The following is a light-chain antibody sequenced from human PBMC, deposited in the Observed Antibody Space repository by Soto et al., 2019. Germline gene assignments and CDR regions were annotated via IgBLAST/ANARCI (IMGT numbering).Light chain of an antibody. CDR3: ISYTSSSTRV. CDR1: SSDVGDYNY. V-gene: IGLV2-14*01. J-gene: IGLJ1*01. CDR2: DVS. Sequence: QSVLTQPASVSGSPGQSITISCTGTSSDVGDYNYVSWYQQHPGKAPKLMIFDVSNRPSGVSNRFSGSKSGNTASLTISGLQAQDEADYYCISYTSSSTRVFGTGTKVTVL.